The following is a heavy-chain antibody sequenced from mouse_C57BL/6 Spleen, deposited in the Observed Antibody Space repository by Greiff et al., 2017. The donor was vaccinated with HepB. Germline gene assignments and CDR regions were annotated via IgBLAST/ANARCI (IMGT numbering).Heavy chain of an antibody. CDR3: ARSIPAYYYGSSYAMDY. Sequence: QVQIQQPGAELVRPGSSVKLSCKASGYTFTSYWMHWVKQRPIQGLEWIGNIDPSDSETHYNQKFKDKATLTVDKSSSTAYMQLSSLTSEDSAVYYCARSIPAYYYGSSYAMDYWGQGTSVTVSS. V-gene: IGHV1-52*01. CDR1: GYTFTSYW. CDR2: IDPSDSET. J-gene: IGHJ4*01. D-gene: IGHD1-1*01.